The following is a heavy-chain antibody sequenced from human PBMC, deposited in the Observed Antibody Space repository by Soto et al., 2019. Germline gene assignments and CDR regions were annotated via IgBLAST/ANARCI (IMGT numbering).Heavy chain of an antibody. CDR1: GGTFSSYT. V-gene: IGHV1-69*06. J-gene: IGHJ4*02. CDR2: IIPIFGTA. CDR3: ARSTHYYDSSG. D-gene: IGHD3-22*01. Sequence: ASVKVSCKASGGTFSSYTISWVRQAPGQGLEWMGGIIPIFGTANYAQKFQGRVTITADKSTSTAYMELSSLRSEDTAVYYCARSTHYYDSSGWGQGTLVTVSS.